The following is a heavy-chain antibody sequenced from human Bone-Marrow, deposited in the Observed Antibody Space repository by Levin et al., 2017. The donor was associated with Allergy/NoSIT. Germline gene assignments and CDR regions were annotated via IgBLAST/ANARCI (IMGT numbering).Heavy chain of an antibody. J-gene: IGHJ6*02. V-gene: IGHV3-15*01. D-gene: IGHD3-10*01. Sequence: PGGSLRLSCAASGSTFSNSWMSWVRQAPGKGLEWVGRITSNAEGGTTEYAAPVKGRFTISRDDAKNTLYLQMNSLKTEDTGVYYCNTEDTMFRGGIYGMDVWGQGTTVIVSS. CDR2: ITSNAEGGTT. CDR1: GSTFSNSW. CDR3: NTEDTMFRGGIYGMDV.